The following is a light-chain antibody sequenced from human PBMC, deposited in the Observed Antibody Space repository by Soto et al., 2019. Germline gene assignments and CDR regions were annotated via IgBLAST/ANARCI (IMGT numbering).Light chain of an antibody. CDR3: QHMRT. CDR1: QSIGYW. Sequence: DLQMPQSPSPLSASVGDRVTITCRASQSIGYWLAWYQQKPGKAPKFLIYDASTLESGVPSRFSGSGCGTEFSLTISSLQPEDFGSYYCQHMRTVGQGTKVDIK. J-gene: IGKJ1*01. CDR2: DAS. V-gene: IGKV1-5*01.